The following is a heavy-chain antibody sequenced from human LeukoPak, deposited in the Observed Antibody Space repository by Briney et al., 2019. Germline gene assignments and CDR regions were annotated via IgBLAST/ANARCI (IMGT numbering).Heavy chain of an antibody. CDR3: ARVGLAAGGSGIDY. V-gene: IGHV3-48*03. CDR2: ISSSGSNI. Sequence: GGSLRLSCAASGFTLSSYEMNWVRQAPGKGLEWGSYISSSGSNIYYADSVKGRFTISRDNAKNSLYLQMNRLRAEDTAVYYCARVGLAAGGSGIDYWGQGTLVTVSS. D-gene: IGHD6-13*01. J-gene: IGHJ4*02. CDR1: GFTLSSYE.